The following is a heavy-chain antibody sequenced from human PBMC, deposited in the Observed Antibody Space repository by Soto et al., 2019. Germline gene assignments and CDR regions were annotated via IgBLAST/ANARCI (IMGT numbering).Heavy chain of an antibody. D-gene: IGHD2-15*01. J-gene: IGHJ4*02. Sequence: EVQLLESGGGLVQPGGSLRLSCAASGFTFSSYPMSWVRQAPGKGLEWVSAISGSGGSTYYADSVKGRFTISRDNSKNTLYLQMNSLRAEDTAVYYCAKVNIVVWSFDYWGQGTLVTVSS. CDR1: GFTFSSYP. V-gene: IGHV3-23*01. CDR3: AKVNIVVWSFDY. CDR2: ISGSGGST.